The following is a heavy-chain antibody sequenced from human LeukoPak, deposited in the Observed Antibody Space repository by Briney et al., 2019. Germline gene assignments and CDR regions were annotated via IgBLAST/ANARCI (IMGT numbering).Heavy chain of an antibody. CDR3: ARVHYGDNNSWYFDL. J-gene: IGHJ2*01. D-gene: IGHD4-17*01. Sequence: PGGSLRLSCVASGFTFSGYELNWVRQAPGKGLEGVSYISGGGNTVHYAGSVQGRFTISRDNAKNSLYLQMDSLSAEDTALYFCARVHYGDNNSWYFDLWGRGTLVTVSS. CDR1: GFTFSGYE. V-gene: IGHV3-48*03. CDR2: ISGGGNTV.